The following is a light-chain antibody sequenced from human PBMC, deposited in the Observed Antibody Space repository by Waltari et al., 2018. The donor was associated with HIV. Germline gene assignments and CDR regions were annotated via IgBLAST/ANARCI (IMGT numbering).Light chain of an antibody. CDR1: QSVGGNS. CDR3: QQYDESPGT. V-gene: IGKV3-20*01. CDR2: SAS. Sequence: EIVLTQSPRLLSLSPGQRPTLSCRASQSVGGNSLAWFRQKVGQPPRLLIYSASNRAAGVPDRFTGSGSGRDFSLIISRLEPEDFAVYYCQQYDESPGTFGQGTRVEF. J-gene: IGKJ1*01.